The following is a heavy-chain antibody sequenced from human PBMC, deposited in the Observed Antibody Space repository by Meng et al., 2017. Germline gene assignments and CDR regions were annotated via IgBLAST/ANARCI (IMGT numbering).Heavy chain of an antibody. J-gene: IGHJ4*02. Sequence: GESLKISCKGSGYSFTSYWIGWVRQMPGKGLEWMGIIYPGDSDTSYSPSFQGQVTISADKSISTAYLQWSSLKASDTAMYYCARHGYYDFWSGYYNDWGQGTLVTVSS. V-gene: IGHV5-51*01. CDR3: ARHGYYDFWSGYYND. D-gene: IGHD3-3*01. CDR2: IYPGDSDT. CDR1: GYSFTSYW.